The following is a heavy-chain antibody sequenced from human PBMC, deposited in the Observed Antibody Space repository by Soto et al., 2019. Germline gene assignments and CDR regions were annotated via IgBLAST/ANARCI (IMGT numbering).Heavy chain of an antibody. CDR1: VFTFSSYA. CDR2: ISGSGGST. D-gene: IGHD6-19*01. J-gene: IGHJ4*02. CDR3: ANYSSGWYHHFDY. V-gene: IGHV3-23*01. Sequence: EVQLLESGGGLVQPGGSLRLSCAASVFTFSSYAMSWVRQAPGKGLEWVSAISGSGGSTYYADSVKGRFTISRDNSKNTLYLQMNRLRAEDTAVYYCANYSSGWYHHFDYWGQGTMVTVSS.